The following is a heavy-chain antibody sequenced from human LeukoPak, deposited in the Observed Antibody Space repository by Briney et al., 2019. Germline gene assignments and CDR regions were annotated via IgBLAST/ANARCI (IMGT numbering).Heavy chain of an antibody. Sequence: ASVKVSCKVSGYTLTQLSMHWVRQAPGKGLEWRGGFDPEDGETIYAQKFQGRVTMTEDTSTDTAYMELSSLRSEDTAVYYCATVYSGSSRPYYFDYWGQGTLVTVSS. J-gene: IGHJ4*02. CDR2: FDPEDGET. CDR1: GYTLTQLS. V-gene: IGHV1-24*01. D-gene: IGHD1-26*01. CDR3: ATVYSGSSRPYYFDY.